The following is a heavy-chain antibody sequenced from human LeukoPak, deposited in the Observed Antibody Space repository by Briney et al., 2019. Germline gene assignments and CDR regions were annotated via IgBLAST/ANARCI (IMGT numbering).Heavy chain of an antibody. CDR1: GFTCSSYS. V-gene: IGHV3-21*01. Sequence: GGSLRLSCAASGFTCSSYSMNWVRQAPGKGLEWVSSISSSSSYIYYADSVKGRFTISRDNAKNSLYLQMNSLRAEDAAVYYCARVIAALYDAFDIWGQGTMVTVSS. CDR2: ISSSSSYI. D-gene: IGHD6-6*01. CDR3: ARVIAALYDAFDI. J-gene: IGHJ3*02.